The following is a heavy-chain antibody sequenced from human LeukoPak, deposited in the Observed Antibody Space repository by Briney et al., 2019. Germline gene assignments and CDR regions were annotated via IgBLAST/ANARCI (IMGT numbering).Heavy chain of an antibody. CDR2: INPNSGGT. D-gene: IGHD3-3*01. CDR1: GYTFTGYY. Sequence: GASVKVSCKASGYTFTGYYMHWVRQAPGQGLEWMGWINPNSGGTNYAQKFQGRVTMTRDTSISTAYMELSRLRSDDTAVYYCASHPPSNYDFWSGYSVGGAFDIWGQGTMVTVSS. CDR3: ASHPPSNYDFWSGYSVGGAFDI. J-gene: IGHJ3*02. V-gene: IGHV1-2*02.